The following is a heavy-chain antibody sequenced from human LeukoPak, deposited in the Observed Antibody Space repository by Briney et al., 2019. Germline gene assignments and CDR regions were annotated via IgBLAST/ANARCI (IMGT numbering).Heavy chain of an antibody. CDR2: IFHSGST. Sequence: KPSETLSLTCAVSGYSISIGYYWGWIRQPPGKGLEWTRRIFHSGSTYYNPSLKSRVTISVDTSKNQFSLKLSSVTAADTAVYYCARVTGRAVAVRSIIYFDYWGQGTLVTVSS. CDR3: ARVTGRAVAVRSIIYFDY. D-gene: IGHD6-19*01. V-gene: IGHV4-38-2*01. J-gene: IGHJ4*02. CDR1: GYSISIGYY.